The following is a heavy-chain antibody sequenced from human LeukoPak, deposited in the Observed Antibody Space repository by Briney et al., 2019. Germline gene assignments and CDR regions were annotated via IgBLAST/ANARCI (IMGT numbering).Heavy chain of an antibody. D-gene: IGHD3-10*01. J-gene: IGHJ6*02. Sequence: GGSLRLSCAASGFTFTCCSLNWVRQAPGKGREWVSYISSSSQNIYYADSVKGRFTISRDNAKNSLYLRMNSLRDEDTAVYYCARDYYGYYGMDVWGQGTTVTVSS. CDR2: ISSSSQNI. CDR3: ARDYYGYYGMDV. CDR1: GFTFTCCS. V-gene: IGHV3-48*02.